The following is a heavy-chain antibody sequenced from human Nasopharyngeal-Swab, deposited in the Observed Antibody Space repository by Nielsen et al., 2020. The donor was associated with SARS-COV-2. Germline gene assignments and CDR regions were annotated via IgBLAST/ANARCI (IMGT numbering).Heavy chain of an antibody. CDR3: ARDHYGSGSPSMDV. CDR2: IYYSGST. V-gene: IGHV4-61*01. CDR1: GGSVSSGSYY. D-gene: IGHD3-10*01. Sequence: ESLKISCTVSGGSVSSGSYYWSWIRQPPGKGLEWIGYIYYSGSTNYSPSLKSRVTISVDTSKNQFSLKLSSVTAADTAAYYCARDHYGSGSPSMDVWGQGTTVTVSS. J-gene: IGHJ6*02.